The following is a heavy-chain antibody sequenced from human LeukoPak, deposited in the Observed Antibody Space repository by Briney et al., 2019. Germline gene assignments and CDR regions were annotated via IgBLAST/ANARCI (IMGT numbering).Heavy chain of an antibody. CDR3: ARWGNDYSQFDS. CDR2: ISGSGGGT. V-gene: IGHV3-23*01. D-gene: IGHD4-11*01. Sequence: GGSLRLSCAASGFTFGSYAMTWVRQAPGKGLEWVSGISGSGGGTDSADSVKGRFTISRDNSKNTLFLQMNSLRTEDTAVYFCARWGNDYSQFDSWGQGTLVTVS. CDR1: GFTFGSYA. J-gene: IGHJ4*02.